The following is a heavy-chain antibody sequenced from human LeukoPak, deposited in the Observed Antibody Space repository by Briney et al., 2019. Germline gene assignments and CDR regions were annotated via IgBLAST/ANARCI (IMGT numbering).Heavy chain of an antibody. D-gene: IGHD5-18*01. CDR2: IIPIFGTA. CDR1: GGTFSSYA. Sequence: SVTVSCKASGGTFSSYAISWVRQAPGHPLEWMGGIIPIFGTANYAQKFQGRVTITADKSTSTAYMELSSLRSEDTAVYYCARDRVGYSYGPFDYWGQGTLVTVSS. V-gene: IGHV1-69*06. J-gene: IGHJ4*02. CDR3: ARDRVGYSYGPFDY.